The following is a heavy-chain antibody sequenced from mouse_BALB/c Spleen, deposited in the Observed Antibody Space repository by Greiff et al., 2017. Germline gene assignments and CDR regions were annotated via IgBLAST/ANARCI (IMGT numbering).Heavy chain of an antibody. D-gene: IGHD4-1*01. CDR3: ARHWDGEDY. V-gene: IGHV5-6-3*01. CDR1: GFTFSSYG. CDR2: INSNGGST. J-gene: IGHJ2*01. Sequence: DVHLVESGGGLVQPGGSLKLSCAASGFTFSSYGMSWVRQTPDKRLELVATINSNGGSTYYPDSVKGRFTISRDNAKNTLYLQMSSLKSEDTAMYYCARHWDGEDYWGQGTTLTVSS.